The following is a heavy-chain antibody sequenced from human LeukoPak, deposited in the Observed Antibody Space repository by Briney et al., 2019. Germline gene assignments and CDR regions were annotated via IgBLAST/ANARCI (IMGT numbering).Heavy chain of an antibody. Sequence: SETLSLTCTVSGGSISSSNYYWGWIRQPPGKGLEWIGSIYYSGSTYYNPSLKSRVTISVDTSKNQFSLKLSSVTAADTAVYYCARSAARIVASFFDYWGQGTLVTVSS. CDR2: IYYSGST. V-gene: IGHV4-39*07. CDR1: GGSISSSNYY. J-gene: IGHJ4*02. D-gene: IGHD5-12*01. CDR3: ARSAARIVASFFDY.